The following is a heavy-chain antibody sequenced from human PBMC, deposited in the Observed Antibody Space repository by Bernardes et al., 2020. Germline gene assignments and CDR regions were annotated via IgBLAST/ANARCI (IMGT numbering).Heavy chain of an antibody. Sequence: GGSLRLSCVASGFTVSSNYMSWVRQAPGKGLEWVSVIYSGGSTYYADSVKGRFTISRDNSKNTLYLQMNSLRAEDTAVYYCARAWYYYDSSGYYDAFDIWGQGTMVTVSS. CDR3: ARAWYYYDSSGYYDAFDI. J-gene: IGHJ3*02. V-gene: IGHV3-53*01. CDR1: GFTVSSNY. D-gene: IGHD3-22*01. CDR2: IYSGGST.